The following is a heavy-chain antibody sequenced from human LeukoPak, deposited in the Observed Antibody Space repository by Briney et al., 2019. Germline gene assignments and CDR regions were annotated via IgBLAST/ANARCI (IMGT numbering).Heavy chain of an antibody. J-gene: IGHJ6*02. V-gene: IGHV3-7*01. CDR1: GFTFSSYW. CDR3: ARGGPPRGDSGYDLGPDYYYYYGMDV. D-gene: IGHD5-12*01. Sequence: PGGSLRLSCAASGFTFSSYWMSWVRQAPGKGLEWVANIKQDGSEKYYVDSVKGRFTISRDNAKNSLYLQMNSLRAEDTAVYYCARGGPPRGDSGYDLGPDYYYYYGMDVWGQGTTVTVSS. CDR2: IKQDGSEK.